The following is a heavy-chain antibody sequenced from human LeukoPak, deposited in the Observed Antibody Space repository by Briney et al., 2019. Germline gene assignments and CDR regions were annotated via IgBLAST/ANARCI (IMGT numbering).Heavy chain of an antibody. CDR2: ISWNSGSI. D-gene: IGHD3-22*01. J-gene: IGHJ3*02. CDR3: ARDEYYYDSSGRDQGGNDAFDI. V-gene: IGHV3-9*01. Sequence: PGRSLRLSCAASGFTFDDYAMHWVRQAPGKGLEWVSGISWNSGSIGYADSVKGRFTISRDNAKNSLYLQMNSLRAEDTAVYYCARDEYYYDSSGRDQGGNDAFDIWGQGTMVTVSS. CDR1: GFTFDDYA.